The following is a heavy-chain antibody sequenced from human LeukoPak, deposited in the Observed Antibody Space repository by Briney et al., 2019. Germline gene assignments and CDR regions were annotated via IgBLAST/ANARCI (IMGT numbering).Heavy chain of an antibody. CDR1: GYTFTSYD. CDR2: MNPNSGNT. D-gene: IGHD3-22*01. Sequence: ASVKVSCKASGYTFTSYDINWVRQATGQGLEWMGWMNPNSGNTGYAQKLQGRVTMTTDTSTSTAYMELRSLRSDDTAVYYCARDRMYYYDSSGGFDPWGQGTLVTVSS. V-gene: IGHV1-8*02. CDR3: ARDRMYYYDSSGGFDP. J-gene: IGHJ5*02.